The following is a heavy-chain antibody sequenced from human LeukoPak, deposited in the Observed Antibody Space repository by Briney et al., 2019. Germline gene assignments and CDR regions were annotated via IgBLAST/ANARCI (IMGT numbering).Heavy chain of an antibody. CDR2: INHSGST. V-gene: IGHV4-34*01. J-gene: IGHJ4*02. CDR3: ASGSVRSPFDY. Sequence: SETLSLTCAVYGGSFSGYYWSWIRQPPGKGLEWIGEINHSGSTNYNPSLKSRVTISVDTSKNQFSLKLSSVTAEDTAVYYCASGSVRSPFDYWGQGTLVTVSS. CDR1: GGSFSGYY. D-gene: IGHD6-13*01.